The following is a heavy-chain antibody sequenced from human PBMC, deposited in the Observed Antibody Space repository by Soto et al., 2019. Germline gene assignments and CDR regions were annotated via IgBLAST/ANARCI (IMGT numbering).Heavy chain of an antibody. V-gene: IGHV3-21*01. Sequence: GGSLRLSCEASGFTFSSYSMSWVRQAPGKGLEWVSSISSSGRNTYYADSVKGRVTVSRDNAKNSLFLQMNSLRAEDAAVYYCAGRHCTNGVCPFDYWGRGTLVTVSS. CDR1: GFTFSSYS. CDR3: AGRHCTNGVCPFDY. D-gene: IGHD2-8*01. J-gene: IGHJ4*02. CDR2: ISSSGRNT.